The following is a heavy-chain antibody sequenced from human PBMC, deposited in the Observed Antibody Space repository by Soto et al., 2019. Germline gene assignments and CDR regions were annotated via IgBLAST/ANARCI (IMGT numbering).Heavy chain of an antibody. CDR1: GGTLSSYT. V-gene: IGHV1-69*02. CDR3: ARRTVKDAFDI. D-gene: IGHD4-17*01. CDR2: IIPILGIA. J-gene: IGHJ3*02. Sequence: SVKLSCKESGGTLSSYTSRWVRQAPGQGLEWMGRIIPILGIANYAQKFQGRVTITADKSTSTAYMELSSLRSEDTAVYYCARRTVKDAFDIWGQGTMVTVSS.